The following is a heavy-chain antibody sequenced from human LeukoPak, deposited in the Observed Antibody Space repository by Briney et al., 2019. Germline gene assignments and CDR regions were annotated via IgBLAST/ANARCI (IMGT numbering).Heavy chain of an antibody. CDR1: GFTFTSYE. D-gene: IGHD1-14*01. CDR2: ISGSGSTI. V-gene: IGHV3-48*03. J-gene: IGHJ4*02. CDR3: TRGGYGILDY. Sequence: GGSLRLSCAASGFTFTSYEINWVRQAPGKGLEWVSYISGSGSTIYYADSVRGRFTISRDNAKNSLYLQMNSLRAEDTAVYYCTRGGYGILDYWGQGTLVTVSS.